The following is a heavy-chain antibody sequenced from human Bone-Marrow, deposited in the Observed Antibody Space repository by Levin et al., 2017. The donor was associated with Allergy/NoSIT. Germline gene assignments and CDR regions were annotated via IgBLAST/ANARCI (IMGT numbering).Heavy chain of an antibody. Sequence: SETLSLTCTVSGGSVSSGRYYWTWIRQPPGKGPGKGLEWIGYMSNTGSTNYNPSLKSRVTISVDTSKNQFSLKLSSVTAADTAVYFCARDNPSVLFGSGAIDYWGQGTLVTVSS. J-gene: IGHJ4*02. V-gene: IGHV4-61*01. CDR1: GGSVSSGRYY. CDR2: MSNTGST. D-gene: IGHD3-10*01. CDR3: ARDNPSVLFGSGAIDY.